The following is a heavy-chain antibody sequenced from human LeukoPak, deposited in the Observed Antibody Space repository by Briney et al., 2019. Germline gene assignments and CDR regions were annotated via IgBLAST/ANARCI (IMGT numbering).Heavy chain of an antibody. CDR1: GYTFTAYY. V-gene: IGHV1-2*02. D-gene: IGHD5-18*01. J-gene: IGHJ4*02. Sequence: ASVKVSCKASGYTFTAYYMHWVRQAPGQGLEWMGWINPNTGDTNYAQNFQGRVTMNRDTSISTAYMELSSLRSDDTAVYYCARSADGYTCGNFDFWGREPWSPSPQ. CDR2: INPNTGDT. CDR3: ARSADGYTCGNFDF.